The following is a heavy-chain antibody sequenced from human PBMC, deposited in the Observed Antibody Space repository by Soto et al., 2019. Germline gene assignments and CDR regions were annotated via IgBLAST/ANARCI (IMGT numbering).Heavy chain of an antibody. V-gene: IGHV3-74*01. CDR1: GFTFRSYW. Sequence: PGGSLRLSCAASGFTFRSYWMHWVRQVPGKGLVWVSRIDSYGSETNYADSVKGRFTISRDNAKNTVYLQMNSLRTEDTGVYYCARYIPGVRYYGMDVWGQGTTVTVSS. J-gene: IGHJ6*02. CDR2: IDSYGSET. CDR3: ARYIPGVRYYGMDV. D-gene: IGHD2-2*01.